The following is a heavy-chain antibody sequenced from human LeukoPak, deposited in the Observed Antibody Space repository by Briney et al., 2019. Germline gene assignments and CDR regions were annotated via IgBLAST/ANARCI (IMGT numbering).Heavy chain of an antibody. CDR3: ARVYGDYVGYYYYYMDV. J-gene: IGHJ6*03. V-gene: IGHV3-30*03. Sequence: GGSLRLSCAASGFTFDDYAMHWVRQAPGKGLEWVAVISYDGSNKYYADSVKGRFTISRDNSKNTLYLQMNSLRAEDTAVYYCARVYGDYVGYYYYYMDVWGKGTTVTVSS. CDR2: ISYDGSNK. CDR1: GFTFDDYA. D-gene: IGHD4-17*01.